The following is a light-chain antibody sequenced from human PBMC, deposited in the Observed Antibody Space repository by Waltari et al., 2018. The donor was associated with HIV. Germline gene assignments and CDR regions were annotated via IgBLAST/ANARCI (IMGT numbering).Light chain of an antibody. CDR3: LQGSFWPFT. J-gene: IGKJ5*01. Sequence: DIVVTQSPLSLPVTLGQSSSISCRSSQSLVYTDGNTYMSWILQSPGQSPRRLIYKVSVRDSGVPDRFSGSGSGTDFTLQISRVEAEDVGVYYCLQGSFWPFTFGQGTRLEIK. CDR1: QSLVYTDGNTY. CDR2: KVS. V-gene: IGKV2-30*01.